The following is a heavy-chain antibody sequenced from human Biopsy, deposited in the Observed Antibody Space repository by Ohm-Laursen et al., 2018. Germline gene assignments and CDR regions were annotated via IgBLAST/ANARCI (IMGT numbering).Heavy chain of an antibody. Sequence: SQTLSLTCTVSGVSINGSRYYWNWLRHHPGKGLEWIGNIIYSANTYYNPSLKSRVTISVDTSKNQFSLKLSSVTAADTAGYTCARLGSCVYFPTCFDFWGQGALVTVSS. D-gene: IGHD2-15*01. V-gene: IGHV4-31*03. CDR1: GVSINGSRYY. J-gene: IGHJ4*02. CDR3: ARLGSCVYFPTCFDF. CDR2: IIYSANT.